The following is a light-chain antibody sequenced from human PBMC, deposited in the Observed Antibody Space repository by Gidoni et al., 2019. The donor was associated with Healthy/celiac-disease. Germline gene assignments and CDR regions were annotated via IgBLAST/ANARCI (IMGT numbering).Light chain of an antibody. CDR3: QQSHSTPLT. CDR1: QIISSY. J-gene: IGKJ4*01. CDR2: AAT. Sequence: DLQMTQSPSSLSAPVGDRVTITCRASQIISSYVNWYQQKPVKAPKLLIYAATSLQSGVASRFSGSGATKDSIIISSRLQHEDCANYYWQQSHSTPLTFGGGTKVEIK. V-gene: IGKV1-39*01.